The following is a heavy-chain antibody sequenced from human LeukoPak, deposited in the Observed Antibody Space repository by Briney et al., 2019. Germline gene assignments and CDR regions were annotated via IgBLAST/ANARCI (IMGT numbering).Heavy chain of an antibody. Sequence: PGRSLRLSCAASGFTFSSYGMHWVRRAPGKGLEWVAVISYDGSNKYYADSVKGRFTISRDNSKNTLYLQMNSLRAEDTAVYYCARLFSNTFYYHSGTHLDYWGQGTLVTVSS. V-gene: IGHV3-30*03. CDR1: GFTFSSYG. CDR3: ARLFSNTFYYHSGTHLDY. J-gene: IGHJ4*02. CDR2: ISYDGSNK. D-gene: IGHD3-10*01.